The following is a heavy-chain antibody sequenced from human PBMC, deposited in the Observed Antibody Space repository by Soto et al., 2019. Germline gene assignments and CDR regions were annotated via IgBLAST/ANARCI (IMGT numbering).Heavy chain of an antibody. CDR1: GYSFTSYW. CDR2: IYPGDSDT. V-gene: IGHV5-51*01. J-gene: IGHJ3*02. CDR3: ARVAVAGTGDDAFDI. D-gene: IGHD6-19*01. Sequence: GASLKISCKGSGYSFTSYWIGWVRQMPGKGLEWMGIIYPGDSDTRYSPSFQGQVTISADKSISIAYLQWSSLKASDTAMYYCARVAVAGTGDDAFDIWGQGTMVTVSS.